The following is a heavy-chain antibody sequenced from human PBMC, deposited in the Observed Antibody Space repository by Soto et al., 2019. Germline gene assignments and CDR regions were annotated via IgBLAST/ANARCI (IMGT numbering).Heavy chain of an antibody. CDR3: TIGCWSGEVCDI. CDR1: GGTFSTYS. CDR2: IIPMLGIA. V-gene: IGHV1-69*02. J-gene: IGHJ3*02. Sequence: QVQLVQSGAEVKKPGSSVKVSCKDSGGTFSTYSMFWVRQAPGQGLEWMGRIIPMLGIANYAQRFQDRVTITADKSTATAYMELSSLRSEDTALYYCTIGCWSGEVCDIWGQGTMVTVSS. D-gene: IGHD6-19*01.